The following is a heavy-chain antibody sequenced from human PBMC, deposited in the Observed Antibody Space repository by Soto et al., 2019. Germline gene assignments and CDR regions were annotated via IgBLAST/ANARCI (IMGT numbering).Heavy chain of an antibody. CDR3: ASVINYYDSSGDSWFDP. V-gene: IGHV4-31*03. CDR1: GGSISSGGYY. J-gene: IGHJ5*02. Sequence: SETLSLTCTVSGGSISSGGYYWSWIRQHPGKGLEWIGYIYYIGSTYYNPSLKSRVSISVDMSKNQFSLKLSSVTAADTAVYYCASVINYYDSSGDSWFDPWGQGTLVTVSS. D-gene: IGHD3-22*01. CDR2: IYYIGST.